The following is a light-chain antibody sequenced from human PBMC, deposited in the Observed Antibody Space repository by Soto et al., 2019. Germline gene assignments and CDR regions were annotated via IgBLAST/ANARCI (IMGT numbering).Light chain of an antibody. J-gene: IGKJ3*01. CDR3: QQYDTFPFT. CDR1: QDISIY. V-gene: IGKV1-33*01. CDR2: DVY. Sequence: DIQMTQSPYSLSASVGDRVTITCQASQDISIYLNWYQQKSGKAPKLLIYDVYNLETGVPSRLSVSGTGSEFSFTIMILKHEDIATYYWQQYDTFPFTLGPGTQVHLK.